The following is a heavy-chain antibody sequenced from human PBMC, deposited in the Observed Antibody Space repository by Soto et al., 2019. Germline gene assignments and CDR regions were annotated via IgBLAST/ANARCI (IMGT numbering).Heavy chain of an antibody. Sequence: ASVKVSCKASGYTFTSYGISWVRQAPGQGLEWMGWISAYNGNTNCAQKLQGRVTMTTDTSTSTAYMELRSLRSDDTAVYYCARVPLGYCSGGSCSHFDYWGQGTLVTVSS. CDR1: GYTFTSYG. J-gene: IGHJ4*02. V-gene: IGHV1-18*01. CDR2: ISAYNGNT. D-gene: IGHD2-15*01. CDR3: ARVPLGYCSGGSCSHFDY.